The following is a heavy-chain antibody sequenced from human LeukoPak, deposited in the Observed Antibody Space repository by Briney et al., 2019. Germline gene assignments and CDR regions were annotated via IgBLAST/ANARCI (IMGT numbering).Heavy chain of an antibody. CDR2: INPSGGTT. J-gene: IGHJ3*02. CDR3: ARGGIITSYAFEI. Sequence: GASVKVSCKASGYTFTNYYMDWVRQAPGRGLEWMGIINPSGGTTRYAQKFQGRVTMTRDTSTSTVYMELSSLRAEDTAVYYCARGGIITSYAFEIWGQGTMVTVSS. D-gene: IGHD1-26*01. V-gene: IGHV1-46*01. CDR1: GYTFTNYY.